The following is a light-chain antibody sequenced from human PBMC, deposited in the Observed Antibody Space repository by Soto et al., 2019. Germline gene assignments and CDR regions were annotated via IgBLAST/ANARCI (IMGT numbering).Light chain of an antibody. V-gene: IGKV3-20*01. Sequence: EMGLTQFPGTLSFSPGEKATLSCRASQSVSSSYLAWYQQKPGQAPRLLIYGASSRATGIPDRFSGSGSGTDFTLTISRLEPEDFAVYYCQQYGSSPLVTFGQGTRLEIK. CDR1: QSVSSSY. CDR2: GAS. CDR3: QQYGSSPLVT. J-gene: IGKJ5*01.